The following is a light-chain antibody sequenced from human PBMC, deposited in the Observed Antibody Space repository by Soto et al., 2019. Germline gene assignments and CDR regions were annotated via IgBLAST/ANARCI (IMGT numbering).Light chain of an antibody. CDR2: SAS. CDR1: QTISNS. J-gene: IGKJ3*01. CDR3: QQSYSTPLT. Sequence: DIQMTQSPSSLSASVGDRVTITCRASQTISNSLNWYQQKPGKSPKLLIYSASSLQSGVPSRFSGSGSETDFTLTISSLQPEDFAIYYCQQSYSTPLTFGPGTKVDFK. V-gene: IGKV1-39*01.